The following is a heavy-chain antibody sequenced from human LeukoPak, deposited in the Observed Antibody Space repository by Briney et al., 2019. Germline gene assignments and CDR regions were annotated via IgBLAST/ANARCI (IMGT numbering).Heavy chain of an antibody. D-gene: IGHD4-23*01. CDR1: GGSVSSYY. V-gene: IGHV4-59*02. Sequence: PSQTLSLTCTVSGGSVSSYYWSWIRQPPGKGLEWIGYIYYSGSTNYNPSLKSRVTISVDTSKNQFSLKLSSVTAADTAVYYCASGPGGVTDYWGQGTLVTVSS. CDR2: IYYSGST. CDR3: ASGPGGVTDY. J-gene: IGHJ4*02.